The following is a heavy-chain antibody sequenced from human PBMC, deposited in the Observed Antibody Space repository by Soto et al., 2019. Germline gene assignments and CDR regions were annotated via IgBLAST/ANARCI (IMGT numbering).Heavy chain of an antibody. V-gene: IGHV3-23*01. CDR2: ISGSGGTT. Sequence: EVLLLESGGGLVQPGGSLRLSCAASGFTFTSYAMSWVRQAPGKGLEWVSAISGSGGTTYYADSVKGRFTISRDNSKNTLYLQMNSLRAEDTAVYYCAKDRYGDFSFDSWGQGTLVTVSS. J-gene: IGHJ4*02. CDR1: GFTFTSYA. D-gene: IGHD4-17*01. CDR3: AKDRYGDFSFDS.